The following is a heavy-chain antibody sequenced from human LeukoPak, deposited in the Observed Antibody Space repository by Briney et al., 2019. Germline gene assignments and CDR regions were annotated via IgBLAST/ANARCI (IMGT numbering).Heavy chain of an antibody. J-gene: IGHJ4*02. CDR1: GGTFSIYA. CDR2: IIPIFGTA. Sequence: GASVTLSCKASGGTFSIYAISWVRQAPGQGLEWMGGIIPIFGTANYAQKFQGRVTITADESTSTAYMELSSLRSEDTAVYYCARFHYGDYVYYFDYWGQGTLVTVSS. D-gene: IGHD4-17*01. V-gene: IGHV1-69*13. CDR3: ARFHYGDYVYYFDY.